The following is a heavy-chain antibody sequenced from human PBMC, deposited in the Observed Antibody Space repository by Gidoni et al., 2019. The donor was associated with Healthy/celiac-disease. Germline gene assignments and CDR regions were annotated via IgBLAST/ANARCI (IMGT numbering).Heavy chain of an antibody. CDR2: ISGSGGST. V-gene: IGHV3-23*01. Sequence: EVQLLESGGGLVQPGGSLRLSCAASGFTFSSYAMSLVRQAPGKGLEWGSAISGSGGSTYYADSVKGRFTISRDNSKNTLYLQMNSLRAEDTAVYYCAKVSNDFWSGYYFDYWGQGTLVTVSS. CDR3: AKVSNDFWSGYYFDY. CDR1: GFTFSSYA. D-gene: IGHD3-3*01. J-gene: IGHJ4*02.